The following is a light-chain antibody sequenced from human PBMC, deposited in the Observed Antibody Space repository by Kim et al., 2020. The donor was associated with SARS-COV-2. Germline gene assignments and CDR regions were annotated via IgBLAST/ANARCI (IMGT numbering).Light chain of an antibody. V-gene: IGKV3-20*01. CDR3: QQYGSSPPYT. J-gene: IGKJ2*01. CDR1: QSVSSSY. CDR2: GAY. Sequence: EIVLTQSPGTLSLSPGERATLSCRASQSVSSSYLAWYQQKPGQAPRLLIYGAYSRATGIPDRFSGSGSGTDVTLTISRLEPEDFAVYYCQQYGSSPPYTFGQGTKLEI.